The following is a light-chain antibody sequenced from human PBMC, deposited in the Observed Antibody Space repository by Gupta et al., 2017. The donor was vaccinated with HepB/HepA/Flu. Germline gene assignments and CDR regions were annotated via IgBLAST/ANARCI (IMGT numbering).Light chain of an antibody. CDR1: KLGDKY. Sequence: SYALTQPPSVSVSPGQTASITCAGDKLGDKYACWYQQKPGQSPVLVIYKDSKRPSGIHERFSGSISGNTATLTISGTQAMDEADYYCQAWDSSTVVFGGGTKLTVL. CDR3: QAWDSSTVV. V-gene: IGLV3-1*01. J-gene: IGLJ2*01. CDR2: KDS.